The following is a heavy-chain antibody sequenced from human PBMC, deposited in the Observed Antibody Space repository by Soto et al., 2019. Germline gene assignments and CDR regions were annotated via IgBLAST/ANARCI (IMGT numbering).Heavy chain of an antibody. D-gene: IGHD6-13*01. V-gene: IGHV1-46*01. J-gene: IGHJ5*02. CDR3: ARDEAAGTFYEPSIISPSAP. CDR2: INPSGGST. Sequence: ASVKVSCKASGYTFTSYYMHWVRQAPGQGLEWMGIINPSGGSTSYAQKFQGRVTMTRDTSTSTVYMELSSLRSEDTAVYYCARDEAAGTFYEPSIISPSAPWGKGTLVPVSS. CDR1: GYTFTSYY.